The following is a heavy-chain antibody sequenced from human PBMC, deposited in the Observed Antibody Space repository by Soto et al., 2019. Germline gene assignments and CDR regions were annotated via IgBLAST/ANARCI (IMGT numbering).Heavy chain of an antibody. CDR2: IYWDDDK. J-gene: IGHJ4*02. D-gene: IGHD6-19*01. V-gene: IGHV2-5*02. CDR3: AHSVVAGLGYYFDY. CDR1: GFSLSSTRVA. Sequence: ITLKESGPALVKSTQTLTLTCTFSGFSLSSTRVAVGWIRQPPGKALEWLALIYWDDDKRYSPFLKSRLTITKDTSKNQVVLTMTNMDPVDTATYYCAHSVVAGLGYYFDYWGQGTLVNVSS.